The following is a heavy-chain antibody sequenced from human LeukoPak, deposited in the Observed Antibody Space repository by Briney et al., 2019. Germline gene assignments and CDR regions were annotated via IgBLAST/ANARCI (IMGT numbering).Heavy chain of an antibody. J-gene: IGHJ4*02. Sequence: ASVKVSCKASGYTFNGYYLHWVRQAPGQGLEWMGWINPNSGGTNYAQKFQGRVTMTRDTSISTAYMELSRLRSDDTAVYYCARWMTTVITPDYWGQGTLSPSPQ. CDR1: GYTFNGYY. CDR3: ARWMTTVITPDY. D-gene: IGHD4-11*01. CDR2: INPNSGGT. V-gene: IGHV1-2*02.